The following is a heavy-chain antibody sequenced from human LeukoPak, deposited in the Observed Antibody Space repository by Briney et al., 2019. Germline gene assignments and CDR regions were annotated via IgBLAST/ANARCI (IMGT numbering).Heavy chain of an antibody. J-gene: IGHJ6*03. V-gene: IGHV4-59*01. CDR2: IYYSGST. D-gene: IGHD3-10*01. CDR3: ASLYASGNTDV. CDR1: GGSISSYY. Sequence: SETLSLTCTVSGGSISSYYWSWIRQPPGKGLEWIGYIYYSGSTNYNPSLKSRVTISVDTSKNQFSLKLSSVTAADTAVYYCASLYASGNTDVWGKGTTGTVSS.